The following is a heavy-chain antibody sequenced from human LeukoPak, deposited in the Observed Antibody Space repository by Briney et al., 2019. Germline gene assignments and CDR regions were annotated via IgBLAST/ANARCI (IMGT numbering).Heavy chain of an antibody. Sequence: PGRSLRLSCAASGFTFSACAMHWVRQAPGKGLEGVAVISYDGNNKYYADSVKGRFTISRDNSKNTLYLQMNSLRVEDTAMYYCASGGFYDFWSGFYTPFDYWGQGTLVTVSS. CDR1: GFTFSACA. J-gene: IGHJ4*02. CDR3: ASGGFYDFWSGFYTPFDY. CDR2: ISYDGNNK. V-gene: IGHV3-30*01. D-gene: IGHD3-3*01.